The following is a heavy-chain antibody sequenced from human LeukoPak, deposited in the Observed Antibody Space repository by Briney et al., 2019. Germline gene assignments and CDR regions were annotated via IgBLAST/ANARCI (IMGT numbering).Heavy chain of an antibody. V-gene: IGHV3-21*01. Sequence: GGSLRLSCAASGFTFSSYSMNWVRQAPGKGLEWVSSISSSSSYIYYADSVKGRFTISRDNAKNSLYLQMNSLRAEDTAVYYCARDVIYGEEFDYWGQGTLVTVSS. CDR3: ARDVIYGEEFDY. J-gene: IGHJ4*02. D-gene: IGHD4-17*01. CDR1: GFTFSSYS. CDR2: ISSSSSYI.